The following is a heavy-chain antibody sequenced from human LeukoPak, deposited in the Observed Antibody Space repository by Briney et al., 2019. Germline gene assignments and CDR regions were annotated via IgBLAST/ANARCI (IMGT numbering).Heavy chain of an antibody. CDR1: GGSISSYY. CDR3: ARGITYYDVNLDY. Sequence: PSETLPLTCTVSGGSISSYYWSWIRQPPGKGLEWIGYIYYSGSTNYNPSLKSRVTISVDTSKNQFSLKLSSVTAADTAVYYCARGITYYDVNLDYWGQGTLVTVSS. CDR2: IYYSGST. J-gene: IGHJ4*02. D-gene: IGHD3-22*01. V-gene: IGHV4-59*01.